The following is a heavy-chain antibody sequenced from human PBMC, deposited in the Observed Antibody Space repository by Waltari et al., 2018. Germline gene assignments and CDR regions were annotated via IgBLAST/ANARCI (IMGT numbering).Heavy chain of an antibody. V-gene: IGHV3-7*01. D-gene: IGHD2-21*01. J-gene: IGHJ4*02. CDR2: IKKDGGET. CDR1: GFASSDYW. Sequence: EVQLVESGGGLVTPGGSLILSCAASGFASSDYWMTWVRQPPGEGLEWVANIKKDGGETYYVDSVKGRFTVSRDNAKNSLYLQMSSLRGEDTAVYYCARDRGYCGGDCYKNLDYWGQGTLVAVSS. CDR3: ARDRGYCGGDCYKNLDY.